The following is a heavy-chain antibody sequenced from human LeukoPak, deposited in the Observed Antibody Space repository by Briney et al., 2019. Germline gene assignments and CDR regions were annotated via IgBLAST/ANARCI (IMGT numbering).Heavy chain of an antibody. Sequence: GGSLRLSCAASGFTFSSFEMNWVRQAPGKGLQWVSYITSSGSSIYYADSVKGRFTMSRDNAKNSLYPQMNSLRAEDTGVYYCAGSIAVAGTLFDSWGQGTLVTVSS. D-gene: IGHD6-19*01. V-gene: IGHV3-48*03. CDR3: AGSIAVAGTLFDS. CDR1: GFTFSSFE. CDR2: ITSSGSSI. J-gene: IGHJ4*02.